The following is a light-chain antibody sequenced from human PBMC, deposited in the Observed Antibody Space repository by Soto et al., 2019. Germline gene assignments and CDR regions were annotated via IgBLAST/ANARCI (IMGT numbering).Light chain of an antibody. CDR3: MQGTHWPPT. CDR2: KVS. Sequence: DVVLTQSPLSLPVTPGQSASISCRSTQSLEYTDGNTYLNWFQQRPGQSPRRLFYKVSHRDSGVPDRFSGSGSDTDFTLTFRRVEPEDVGIYYCMQGTHWPPTFGQGTRVEL. V-gene: IGKV2-30*01. J-gene: IGKJ1*01. CDR1: QSLEYTDGNTY.